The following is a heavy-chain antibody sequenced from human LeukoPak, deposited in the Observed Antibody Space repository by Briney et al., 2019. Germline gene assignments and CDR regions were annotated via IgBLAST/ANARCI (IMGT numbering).Heavy chain of an antibody. D-gene: IGHD4-17*01. CDR1: GGSISSYY. CDR3: ARVGFDYGEVWFDP. Sequence: SETLSLTCPVSGGSISSYYWNWIRQPLGKGLEWIGHIYYTGSTSYNASLRSRVMISMDTFKNQFALKLSSVTAADTAVYYCARVGFDYGEVWFDPWGQGTLVTVSS. CDR2: IYYTGST. J-gene: IGHJ5*02. V-gene: IGHV4-59*01.